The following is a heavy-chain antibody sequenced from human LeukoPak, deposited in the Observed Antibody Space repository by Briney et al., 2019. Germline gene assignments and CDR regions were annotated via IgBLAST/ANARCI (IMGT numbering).Heavy chain of an antibody. Sequence: PSETLSLTCAVYGGSFSGYYWSWIRQPPGKGLEWIGEINHSGSTNYNPSLKSRVTISVDTSKNQFSLKLSSVTAADTAVYYCARGYYGGNPYYFDYWGQGTLVTVSS. J-gene: IGHJ4*02. CDR1: GGSFSGYY. V-gene: IGHV4-34*01. CDR2: INHSGST. D-gene: IGHD4-23*01. CDR3: ARGYYGGNPYYFDY.